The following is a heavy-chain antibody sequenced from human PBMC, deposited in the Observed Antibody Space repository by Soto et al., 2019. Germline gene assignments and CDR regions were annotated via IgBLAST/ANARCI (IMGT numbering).Heavy chain of an antibody. CDR3: ARSGDVATVTDY. CDR1: GFTFGTYW. CDR2: INEDGSKN. J-gene: IGHJ4*02. Sequence: EVQLVESGGGLVQPGGSLRLSCAASGFTFGTYWMSWVRQAPGKGLEWVANINEDGSKNYYVDSVRGRFTISRDNAQKSLYLHMSSRRAEDTAVYYCARSGDVATVTDYWGQGTLVTVSS. D-gene: IGHD4-17*01. V-gene: IGHV3-7*01.